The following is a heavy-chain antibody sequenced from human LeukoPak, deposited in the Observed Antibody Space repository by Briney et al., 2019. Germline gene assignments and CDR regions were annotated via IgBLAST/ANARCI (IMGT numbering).Heavy chain of an antibody. V-gene: IGHV1-18*01. D-gene: IGHD1-26*01. J-gene: IGHJ4*02. CDR3: ARDFSVGATTYFDH. CDR1: GYTFTSYG. CDR2: ISGSNGNT. Sequence: ASVKVSCKASGYTFTSYGISWVRQAPGQGLEWMGWISGSNGNTNYAQKLQGRVTMTTDTSTSTAYMELRSLRSDDTAVYYCARDFSVGATTYFDHWGPGTLVTASS.